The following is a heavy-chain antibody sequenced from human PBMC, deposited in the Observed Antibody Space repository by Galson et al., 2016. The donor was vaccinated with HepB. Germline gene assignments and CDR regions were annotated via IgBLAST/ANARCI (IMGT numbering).Heavy chain of an antibody. CDR1: GYVFNNYA. V-gene: IGHV3-23*01. J-gene: IGHJ5*02. CDR3: AKEPVAGTGRWFDP. D-gene: IGHD6-19*01. Sequence: SLRLSCAASGYVFNNYAMGWVRQAPGKGLEWVSGISNSGSPTHYADSAKGRFTVSRDNSHNTVYLQMDSLRAEDTAVYYWAKEPVAGTGRWFDPWGQGTLVTVSS. CDR2: ISNSGSPT.